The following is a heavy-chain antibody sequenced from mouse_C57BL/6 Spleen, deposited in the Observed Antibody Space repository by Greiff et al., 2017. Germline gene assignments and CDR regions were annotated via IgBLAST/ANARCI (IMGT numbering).Heavy chain of an antibody. CDR2: ISRGSSTI. CDR3: ARSYGSSYGYFEV. Sequence: EVQLVESGGGLVKPGGSLKLSCAASGFTFSDYGMHWVRQAPEKGLEWVAYISRGSSTIYYADTVKGRFTISRDNAKNTLFLQMTSLRSEDTAMYYCARSYGSSYGYFEVWGTGTTVTVSS. J-gene: IGHJ1*03. D-gene: IGHD1-1*01. CDR1: GFTFSDYG. V-gene: IGHV5-17*01.